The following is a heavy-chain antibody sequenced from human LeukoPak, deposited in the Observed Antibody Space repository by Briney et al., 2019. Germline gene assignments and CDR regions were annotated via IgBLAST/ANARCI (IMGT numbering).Heavy chain of an antibody. CDR3: ARVRSSGGVDV. CDR1: GFTFSSYS. V-gene: IGHV3-21*01. CDR2: ISSSSNYI. D-gene: IGHD6-19*01. Sequence: GRSLRLSCAASGFTFSSYSMNWVRQAPGQGLEWVSSISSSSNYIYYAESVKGRFTISRDNAKNSMYLQMNSLRAEDTAVYYCARVRSSGGVDVWGQGTTVIVFS. J-gene: IGHJ6*02.